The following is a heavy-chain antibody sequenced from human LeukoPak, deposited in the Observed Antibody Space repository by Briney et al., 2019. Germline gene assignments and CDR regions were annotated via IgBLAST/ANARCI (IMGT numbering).Heavy chain of an antibody. CDR2: IYYSGST. V-gene: IGHV4-39*01. CDR1: GGSISSSNYY. CDR3: ARPSIAAAGYSLDY. D-gene: IGHD6-13*01. Sequence: SETLSLTCAVSGGSISSSNYYWGWIRQPPGKGLEWIGSIYYSGSTYYNPSLKSRVTISVDTSKNQFSLKLSSVTAADTAVYYCARPSIAAAGYSLDYWGQGTLVTISS. J-gene: IGHJ4*02.